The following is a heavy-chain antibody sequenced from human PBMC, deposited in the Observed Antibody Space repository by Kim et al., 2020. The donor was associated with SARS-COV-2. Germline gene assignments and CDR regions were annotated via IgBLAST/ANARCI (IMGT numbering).Heavy chain of an antibody. CDR1: GFTFDDYA. V-gene: IGHV3-9*01. CDR2: ISWNSGSI. J-gene: IGHJ6*02. D-gene: IGHD3-22*01. Sequence: GGSLRLSCAASGFTFDDYAMHWVRQAPGKGLEWVSGISWNSGSIGYADSVKGRFTISRDNAKNSLYLQMNSLRAEDTALYYCVKDNYDSSGYFTRILGNYYYGMDVWGQGTTVTVSS. CDR3: VKDNYDSSGYFTRILGNYYYGMDV.